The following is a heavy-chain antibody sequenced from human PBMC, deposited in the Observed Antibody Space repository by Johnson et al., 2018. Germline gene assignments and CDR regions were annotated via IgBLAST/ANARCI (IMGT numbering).Heavy chain of an antibody. V-gene: IGHV3-30*03. CDR2: ISYDGSNK. CDR3: ARERGIGWFNDACDI. J-gene: IGHJ3*02. Sequence: QVQLVQSGGGVVQPGRSLRLSCAASGFTFSSYGMHWVRQAPGKGLEWVAVISYDGSNKYFADSVKGRFTISRDNSKNTLYLQMNSLRAEDTAVYYCARERGIGWFNDACDIWGQGTMGTVSS. D-gene: IGHD6-19*01. CDR1: GFTFSSYG.